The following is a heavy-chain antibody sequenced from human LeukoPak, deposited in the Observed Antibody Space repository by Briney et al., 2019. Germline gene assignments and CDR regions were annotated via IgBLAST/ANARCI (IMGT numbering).Heavy chain of an antibody. J-gene: IGHJ4*02. CDR2: INPSGGST. Sequence: GASVKVSCKASGGTFSSYAISWVRQAPGQGLEWMGIINPSGGSTSYAQKFQGRVTMTRDTSTSTVYMELSSLRSEDTAVYYCARDPRGGSYYFDYWGQGTLVTVSS. D-gene: IGHD1-26*01. V-gene: IGHV1-46*01. CDR1: GGTFSSYA. CDR3: ARDPRGGSYYFDY.